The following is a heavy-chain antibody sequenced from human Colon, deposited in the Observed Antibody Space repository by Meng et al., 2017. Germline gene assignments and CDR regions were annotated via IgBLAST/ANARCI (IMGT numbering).Heavy chain of an antibody. J-gene: IGHJ4*02. CDR2: IWYDGSRR. Sequence: GESLKISCEATGYRFSGYGMHWVRRAPGKGLEWVAVIWYDGSRRYYGDSVKGRFTISRDDSRDTLYLQMNSLRAEDTAVYYCARDSGVVTPILDYWGQGTLVPSPQ. CDR3: ARDSGVVTPILDY. V-gene: IGHV3-33*01. CDR1: GYRFSGYG. D-gene: IGHD2-21*02.